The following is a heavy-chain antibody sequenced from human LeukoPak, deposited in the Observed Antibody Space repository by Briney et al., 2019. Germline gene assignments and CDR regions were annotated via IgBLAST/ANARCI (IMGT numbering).Heavy chain of an antibody. J-gene: IGHJ4*02. Sequence: GGSLSLSRTASGFPFRSYFINWVRQAPGKGLEWISYISSSSSMIYYAESVKGRFTIFRDNAKDSVYLQMNSLRDEDTAVYYCARLCDSVGSYDEWGQGTLVTVSS. CDR2: ISSSSSMI. D-gene: IGHD3-22*01. CDR3: ARLCDSVGSYDE. V-gene: IGHV3-48*02. CDR1: GFPFRSYF.